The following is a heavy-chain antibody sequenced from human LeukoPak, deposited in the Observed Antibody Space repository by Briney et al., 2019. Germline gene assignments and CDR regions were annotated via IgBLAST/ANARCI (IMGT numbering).Heavy chain of an antibody. V-gene: IGHV4-4*07. D-gene: IGHD6-19*01. CDR3: ARERQWLVQDAFDI. J-gene: IGHJ3*02. Sequence: PSETLSLTCTVSGGSISSYYWSWIRQPAGKGLEWIGRIYTSGSTNYNPSLKSRVTMSVDTSKNQFSLKLSSVTAADTAVYYCARERQWLVQDAFDIWGQGTMVTVSS. CDR1: GGSISSYY. CDR2: IYTSGST.